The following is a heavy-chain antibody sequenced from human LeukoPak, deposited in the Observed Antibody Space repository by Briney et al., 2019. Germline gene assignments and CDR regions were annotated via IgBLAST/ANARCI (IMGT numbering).Heavy chain of an antibody. CDR2: IFSSGST. D-gene: IGHD3-10*01. J-gene: IGHJ4*02. Sequence: SETLSLTCAVYGGSFSGYYWNWIRQPPGKGLEWIGYIFSSGSTDYNPSLKSRVTISVDTSRNLFSLSLTSVTAADTAVYYCGRHFGGASGSYYTDYWGQGTLVTVSS. CDR3: GRHFGGASGSYYTDY. V-gene: IGHV4-59*08. CDR1: GGSFSGYY.